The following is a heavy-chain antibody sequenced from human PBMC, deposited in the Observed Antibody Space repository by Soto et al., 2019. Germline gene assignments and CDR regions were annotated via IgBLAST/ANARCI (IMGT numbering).Heavy chain of an antibody. D-gene: IGHD3-10*01. Sequence: GSVRLSCXASGFTFSSYAMHWVRQAPGKGLEYVSAISSNGGSTYYADPVKGRFTVSRDNSKNTLYLQMSSLRAEDTAVYYCVKNTAYYCGSGSYYWGQGTLVTVSS. CDR1: GFTFSSYA. V-gene: IGHV3-64D*06. J-gene: IGHJ4*02. CDR2: ISSNGGST. CDR3: VKNTAYYCGSGSYY.